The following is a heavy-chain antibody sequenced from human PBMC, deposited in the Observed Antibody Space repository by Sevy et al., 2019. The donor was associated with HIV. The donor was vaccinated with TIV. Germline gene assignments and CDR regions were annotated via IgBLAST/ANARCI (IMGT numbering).Heavy chain of an antibody. J-gene: IGHJ6*02. CDR3: ATSEWLHIYYYYGMDV. D-gene: IGHD3-3*01. Sequence: GGSLRLSCAASGFTFSSYGMHWVRQAPGKGLEWVAVISYDGSNKYYADSVKGRFTISRDNSKNTLYLQMNSLRAEDTAVYYCATSEWLHIYYYYGMDVWGQGTTVTVSS. V-gene: IGHV3-30*03. CDR1: GFTFSSYG. CDR2: ISYDGSNK.